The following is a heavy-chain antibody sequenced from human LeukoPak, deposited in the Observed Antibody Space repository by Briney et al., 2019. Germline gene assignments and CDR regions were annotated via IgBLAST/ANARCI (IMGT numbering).Heavy chain of an antibody. CDR3: TRNFLVDKDDY. Sequence: GRSLRLSCITSGFTFGDFAMSWFRQASGKGLEWVGFIRSKAYGGTTEYAASVKGRFTISRDDSKSIVYLQMNSLKTEDTAVYYCTRNFLVDKDDYWGQGTLVTVSS. J-gene: IGHJ4*02. D-gene: IGHD5-12*01. CDR1: GFTFGDFA. CDR2: IRSKAYGGTT. V-gene: IGHV3-49*03.